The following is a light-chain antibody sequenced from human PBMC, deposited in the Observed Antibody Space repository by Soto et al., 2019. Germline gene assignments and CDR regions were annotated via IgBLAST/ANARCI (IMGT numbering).Light chain of an antibody. Sequence: EIVLTQSPGTLSLSPGERATLSCRASQSVSSNYLAWYQQKPGQAPKLLIYGASSGATGIPDRFSGSGSGTDFTLTISRLEPEDFAVYYCQQYDNSVWTFGQGTKVDIK. CDR1: QSVSSNY. CDR2: GAS. V-gene: IGKV3-20*01. J-gene: IGKJ1*01. CDR3: QQYDNSVWT.